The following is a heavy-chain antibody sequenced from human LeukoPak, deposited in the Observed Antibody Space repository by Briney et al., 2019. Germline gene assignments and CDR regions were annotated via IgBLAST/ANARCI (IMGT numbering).Heavy chain of an antibody. V-gene: IGHV3-7*01. Sequence: GGSLRLSCAASGFTFSSYWMSWVHQAPGKGLEWVANIKEDGSEKYYVDSVKGRFTISRDNAKNTLYLQMKSLRAEDTAVYYCVRDWDHFDFDSWGQGTLVTVSS. CDR1: GFTFSSYW. CDR2: IKEDGSEK. J-gene: IGHJ5*01. CDR3: VRDWDHFDFDS. D-gene: IGHD3-9*01.